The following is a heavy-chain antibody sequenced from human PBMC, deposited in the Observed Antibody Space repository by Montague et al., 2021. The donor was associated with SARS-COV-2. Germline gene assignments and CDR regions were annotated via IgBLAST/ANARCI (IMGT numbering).Heavy chain of an antibody. CDR2: ISYSGST. V-gene: IGHV4-39*01. D-gene: IGHD3-9*01. CDR3: ATYYVILSGYYIDAFDI. J-gene: IGHJ3*02. CDR1: GGSISSSSYY. Sequence: SETLSLSCTVSGGSISSSSYYWGWIRQPPGKGLEWIGCISYSGSTYYNPSLKSRVTISVDTSKNQFSLKLSSVTAADTAVYYCATYYVILSGYYIDAFDIWGLGTMSTVTS.